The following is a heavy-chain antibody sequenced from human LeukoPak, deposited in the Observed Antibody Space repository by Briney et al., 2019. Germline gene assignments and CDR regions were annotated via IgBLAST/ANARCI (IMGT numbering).Heavy chain of an antibody. CDR3: AKDLLSGWYYFDY. V-gene: IGHV3-23*01. CDR1: GFTFSSYA. Sequence: GGSLRLSCAASGFTFSSYAMSWVRQAPGKGREWVSGIRGSGVSRYYADSVKGRFTISRDTSKYTLYLQINSLRAEDTAVYFCAKDLLSGWYYFDYWGQGTLVTVSS. D-gene: IGHD6-19*01. CDR2: IRGSGVSR. J-gene: IGHJ4*02.